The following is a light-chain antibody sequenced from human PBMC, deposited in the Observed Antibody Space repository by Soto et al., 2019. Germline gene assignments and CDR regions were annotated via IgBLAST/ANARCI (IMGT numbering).Light chain of an antibody. Sequence: EIVLTQPPATLSLSPGERATLPCRASQSVSSYLAWYQQKPGQAPRLLIYDASNRATGIPARFSGSGSGTDFTLTISSLEPEDFATYYCQHYNSYSEAFGQGTKVDI. J-gene: IGKJ1*01. V-gene: IGKV3-11*01. CDR3: QHYNSYSEA. CDR1: QSVSSY. CDR2: DAS.